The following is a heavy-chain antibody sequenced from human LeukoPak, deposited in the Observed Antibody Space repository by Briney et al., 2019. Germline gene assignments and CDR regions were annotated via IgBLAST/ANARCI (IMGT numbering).Heavy chain of an antibody. Sequence: GGSLRLSCAASGFTFSSYSMNWVRQAPGKGLEWVSSISSSSSYIYYADSVKGRFTISRDNAKNSLYPQMNSLRAEDTAVYYCARDLAVAGHFDYWGQGTLVTVSS. J-gene: IGHJ4*02. D-gene: IGHD6-19*01. CDR2: ISSSSSYI. CDR1: GFTFSSYS. V-gene: IGHV3-21*01. CDR3: ARDLAVAGHFDY.